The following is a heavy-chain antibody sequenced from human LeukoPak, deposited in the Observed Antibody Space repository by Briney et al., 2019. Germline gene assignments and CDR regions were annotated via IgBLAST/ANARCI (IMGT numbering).Heavy chain of an antibody. V-gene: IGHV1-2*02. Sequence: ASVKVSCKASRYSFTGYYIHWVRQAPGQGLEWMGWINPNSGATNYAQKFQDRVTTTRDTSISTAYMELRRLRSDDTALYYCARDQNYYDTTSYYGIDYWGQGTLVTVSS. CDR1: RYSFTGYY. D-gene: IGHD3-22*01. J-gene: IGHJ4*02. CDR2: INPNSGAT. CDR3: ARDQNYYDTTSYYGIDY.